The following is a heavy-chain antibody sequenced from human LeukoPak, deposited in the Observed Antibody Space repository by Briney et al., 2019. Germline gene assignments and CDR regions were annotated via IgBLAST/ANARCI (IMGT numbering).Heavy chain of an antibody. CDR1: GFTFSSYS. V-gene: IGHV3-21*01. CDR3: ARDLYYYDSSGSYYYYMDV. Sequence: GGSLRLSCAASGFTFSSYSMNWVRQAPGKGLEWVSSITSSSRYIYYADSVKGRFTISRDNAKNSLYLQMNYLRAEDTAVYYCARDLYYYDSSGSYYYYMDVWGKGTTVTISS. J-gene: IGHJ6*03. CDR2: ITSSSRYI. D-gene: IGHD3-22*01.